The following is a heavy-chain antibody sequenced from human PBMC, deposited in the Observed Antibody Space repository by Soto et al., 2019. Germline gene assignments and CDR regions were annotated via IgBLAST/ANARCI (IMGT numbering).Heavy chain of an antibody. V-gene: IGHV3-33*06. J-gene: IGHJ5*02. CDR2: ISSDGSHK. Sequence: QVQLVESGGGVVQPGRSLRLSCAASGFTFSSYGIHWVRQAPGKGLEWVAVISSDGSHKFYIDSVTGRFTISRDNSKTNADLKMNSLRVEDTAVYYCAKEWVHESSPTEPLCKCFDPWCEGTLVNVCS. CDR1: GFTFSSYG. CDR3: AKEWVHESSPTEPLCKCFDP. D-gene: IGHD1-1*01.